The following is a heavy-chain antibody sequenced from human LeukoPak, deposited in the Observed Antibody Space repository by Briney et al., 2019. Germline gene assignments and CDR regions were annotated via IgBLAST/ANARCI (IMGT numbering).Heavy chain of an antibody. CDR2: INPNSGGT. CDR1: GYTFTGYY. J-gene: IGHJ4*02. V-gene: IGHV1-2*02. Sequence: ASVKVSCKASGYTFTGYYMHWARQAPGQGLEWMGWINPNSGGTNYAQKFQGRVTMTRDTSISTAYMELSRLRSDDTAVYYCARDLSGIKGYFDYCGQGTLVTVSS. D-gene: IGHD1-26*01. CDR3: ARDLSGIKGYFDY.